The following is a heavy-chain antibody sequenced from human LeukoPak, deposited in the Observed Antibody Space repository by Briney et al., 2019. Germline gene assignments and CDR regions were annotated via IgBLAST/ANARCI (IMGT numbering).Heavy chain of an antibody. Sequence: SETLSLTCTVSGDSISSYYWSWIRQPPGKGLEWIGYIYYSGSTNYNPSLKSRVTISVDTSKNQFSLKLSSVTAADTAVYYCARGIAAAGTPPDFDYWGQGTLVTVSS. D-gene: IGHD6-13*01. V-gene: IGHV4-59*08. CDR3: ARGIAAAGTPPDFDY. CDR2: IYYSGST. CDR1: GDSISSYY. J-gene: IGHJ4*02.